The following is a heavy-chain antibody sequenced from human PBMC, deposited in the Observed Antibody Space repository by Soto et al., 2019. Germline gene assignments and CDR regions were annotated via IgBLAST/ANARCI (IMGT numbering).Heavy chain of an antibody. CDR2: IYHSGST. CDR3: ARVSGIAAAGTGEYYFDY. V-gene: IGHV4-31*03. Sequence: SETLSLTCTVSGGSISSGGYYWSWIRQHPGKGLEWIGYIYHSGSTYYNPSLKSRVTISVDTSKNQFSLKLSSVTAADTAVYYCARVSGIAAAGTGEYYFDYWGQGTLVTVSS. D-gene: IGHD6-13*01. J-gene: IGHJ4*02. CDR1: GGSISSGGYY.